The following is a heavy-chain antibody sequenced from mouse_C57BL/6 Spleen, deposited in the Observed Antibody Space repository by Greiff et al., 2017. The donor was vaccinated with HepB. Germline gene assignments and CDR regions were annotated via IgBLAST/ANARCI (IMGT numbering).Heavy chain of an antibody. Sequence: QVQLQQPGAELVKPGASVKMSCKASGYTFTSYWITWVKQRPGQGLEWIGDIYPGSGSTNYNEKFKSKATLTVDTSSSTAYMQLSSLTSEDSAVYYCAREGTITTKWYFDVWGTGTTVTVSS. D-gene: IGHD2-4*01. CDR1: GYTFTSYW. CDR2: IYPGSGST. J-gene: IGHJ1*03. V-gene: IGHV1-55*01. CDR3: AREGTITTKWYFDV.